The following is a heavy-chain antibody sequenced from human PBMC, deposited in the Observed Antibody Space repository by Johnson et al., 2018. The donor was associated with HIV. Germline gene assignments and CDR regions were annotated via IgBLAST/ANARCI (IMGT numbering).Heavy chain of an antibody. V-gene: IGHV3-20*04. Sequence: VQLVESGGRVVRPGESLRLSCEASGFTFDNYGMSWVRQGPGKGLEWVSGSSWNGGRTSYADSVKGRFIISRDNDKNSLYLQMNRLRVEDTALYYCAKDRVEVGYGDYWGSDMWGRGTMVIVSS. J-gene: IGHJ3*02. CDR2: SSWNGGRT. CDR3: AKDRVEVGYGDYWGSDM. D-gene: IGHD4-17*01. CDR1: GFTFDNYG.